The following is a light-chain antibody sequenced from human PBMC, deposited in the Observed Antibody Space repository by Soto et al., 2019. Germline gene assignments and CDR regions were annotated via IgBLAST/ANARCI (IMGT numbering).Light chain of an antibody. CDR3: QQRSAWPRT. J-gene: IGKJ4*01. CDR1: QSVSSY. V-gene: IGKV3-11*01. Sequence: EIVLTQSPATLSLSPGERATLSCRASQSVSSYLAWYQQKPGQAPRLLISDASNRATGIPARFSGSGSGTDFTLTISSLEPEDFAVYYCQQRSAWPRTFGGGTKVDIK. CDR2: DAS.